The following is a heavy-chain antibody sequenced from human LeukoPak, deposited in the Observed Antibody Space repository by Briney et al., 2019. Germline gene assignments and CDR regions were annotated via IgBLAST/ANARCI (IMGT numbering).Heavy chain of an antibody. CDR3: SKGRGPAAVAPDY. CDR1: GFTFSNYG. Sequence: GGSLRLSCAAYGFTFSNYGMNWVRQAPGKGLEWVSAIFASGGSTYYADSVKGRFTISRDNSKNTLYLQMNSLRAEDTALYYCSKGRGPAAVAPDYWGQGTLVTVSS. D-gene: IGHD2-2*01. V-gene: IGHV3-23*01. CDR2: IFASGGST. J-gene: IGHJ4*02.